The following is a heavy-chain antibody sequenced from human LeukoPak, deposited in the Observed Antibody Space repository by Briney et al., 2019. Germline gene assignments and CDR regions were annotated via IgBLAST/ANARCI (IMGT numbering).Heavy chain of an antibody. Sequence: GGSLRLSCAASGFTFNRCWMNWVRQAPGKGLEWVANLDPSGSQKRYVDSVKGRFIISKDNPGASLYLDMYSLRAEDTAIYYCAIWTSGNYWGQGTLVTVSS. J-gene: IGHJ4*02. V-gene: IGHV3-7*01. D-gene: IGHD1-1*01. CDR3: AIWTSGNY. CDR2: LDPSGSQK. CDR1: GFTFNRCW.